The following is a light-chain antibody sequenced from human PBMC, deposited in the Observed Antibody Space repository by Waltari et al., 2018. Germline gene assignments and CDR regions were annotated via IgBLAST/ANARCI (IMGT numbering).Light chain of an antibody. CDR1: SSVSTSY. V-gene: IGKV3D-20*02. J-gene: IGKJ1*01. CDR3: QQGHSFPRT. Sequence: EIVLTQSPTSMAASQGERVTISCTASSSVSTSYLHWYQQKPGFPPRLLVYKISSLASGVPARFTGSGSGTSYTLTISSLEAEDAANYYCQQGHSFPRTFGQGTTVEIK. CDR2: KIS.